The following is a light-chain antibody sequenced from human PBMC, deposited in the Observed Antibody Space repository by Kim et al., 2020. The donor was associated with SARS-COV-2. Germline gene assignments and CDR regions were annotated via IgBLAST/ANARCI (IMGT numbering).Light chain of an antibody. J-gene: IGKJ2*01. CDR2: AAN. Sequence: SASVGDRVPITCRASQGVSSRVAWYQQKPGKAPKLLIYAANNLQSGVPSRFSGSGYGTDFTLTISSLQPEDFATYYCQQANNFPYTFGQGTKLEI. CDR3: QQANNFPYT. V-gene: IGKV1-12*01. CDR1: QGVSSR.